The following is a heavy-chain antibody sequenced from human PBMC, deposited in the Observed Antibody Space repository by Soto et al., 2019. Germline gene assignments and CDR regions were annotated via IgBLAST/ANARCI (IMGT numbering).Heavy chain of an antibody. V-gene: IGHV1-3*01. Sequence: ASVKVSCKASGYTFTSYAMHWVRQAPGQRLEWMGWINAGNGNTKYSQKFQGRVTITRDTSASTAYMELSSLRSEDTAVYYCARDPYCSGGSCYGRWFDPWGQGTLVTV. CDR2: INAGNGNT. J-gene: IGHJ5*02. CDR1: GYTFTSYA. D-gene: IGHD2-15*01. CDR3: ARDPYCSGGSCYGRWFDP.